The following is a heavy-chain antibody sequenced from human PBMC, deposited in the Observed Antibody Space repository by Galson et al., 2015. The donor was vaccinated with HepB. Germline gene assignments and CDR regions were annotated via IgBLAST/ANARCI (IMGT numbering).Heavy chain of an antibody. CDR3: ASVSCSGGSCHGGLDP. V-gene: IGHV3-21*01. CDR2: ISSGSTYI. CDR1: GFIFSSYS. J-gene: IGHJ5*02. Sequence: SLRLSCAASGFIFSSYSMNWVRQAPGKGLEWVSSISSGSTYIYYADSVKGRFTISRDNAKNSLYLQMNSLRAEDTAVYYCASVSCSGGSCHGGLDPWGQGTLVTVSS. D-gene: IGHD2-15*01.